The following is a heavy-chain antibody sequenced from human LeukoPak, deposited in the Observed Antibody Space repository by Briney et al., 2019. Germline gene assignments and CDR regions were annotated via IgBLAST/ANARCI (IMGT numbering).Heavy chain of an antibody. V-gene: IGHV1-2*02. Sequence: ASVKVSCMASGYTFTGYYMHSVRQPPAKGLDWMGWINYNSGGTNYAQKFQGRVTITRDTSISTAYMELSRLRSDDTGVYYCARDRAAGAGTEILFDYWGQGTLLTVSS. CDR2: INYNSGGT. CDR3: ARDRAAGAGTEILFDY. CDR1: GYTFTGYY. J-gene: IGHJ4*02. D-gene: IGHD6-19*01.